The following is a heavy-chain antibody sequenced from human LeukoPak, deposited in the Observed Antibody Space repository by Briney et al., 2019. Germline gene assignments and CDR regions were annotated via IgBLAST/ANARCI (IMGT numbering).Heavy chain of an antibody. CDR1: GGFFSGSH. Sequence: SETLSLTCAVYGGFFSGSHWSWIRHPPGKGLEWIGEINHSGGTIYNPSLKGVVAISVDTSKNQFSLRLRSVTAAGTALYYCARGLFQGITMVRGVIRWFDPWGQGTLVTVSS. J-gene: IGHJ5*02. V-gene: IGHV4-34*01. CDR2: INHSGGT. CDR3: ARGLFQGITMVRGVIRWFDP. D-gene: IGHD3-10*01.